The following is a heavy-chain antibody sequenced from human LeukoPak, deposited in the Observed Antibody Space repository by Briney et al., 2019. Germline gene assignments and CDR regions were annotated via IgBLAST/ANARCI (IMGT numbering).Heavy chain of an antibody. J-gene: IGHJ6*02. V-gene: IGHV3-30*04. D-gene: IGHD5-12*01. CDR3: ARDRGRGYDWDYYFYGMDV. CDR2: ISYEGNMK. CDR1: GFTFHSSA. Sequence: GGSLRLSCAASGFTFHSSAMHWVRQAPGKGLEGVAVISYEGNMKFNADSVKGRFTTSRDNVRNTLYLQMNSLRVEDTAVYYCARDRGRGYDWDYYFYGMDVWGQGTTVTVSS.